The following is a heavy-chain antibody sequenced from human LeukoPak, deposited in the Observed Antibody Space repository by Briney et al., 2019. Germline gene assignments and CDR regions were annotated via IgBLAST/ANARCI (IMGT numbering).Heavy chain of an antibody. D-gene: IGHD4-23*01. J-gene: IGHJ2*01. V-gene: IGHV4-34*01. CDR2: INHSGST. Sequence: PSETLSLTCAVYGGSFSGYYWSWIRQPPGKGLEWIGEINHSGSTNYNPSLKSRVTISVDTSKNQFSLKLSSVTAADTAVYYCAQGRSGRPGGKSFELWGRGTLVTVSS. CDR1: GGSFSGYY. CDR3: AQGRSGRPGGKSFEL.